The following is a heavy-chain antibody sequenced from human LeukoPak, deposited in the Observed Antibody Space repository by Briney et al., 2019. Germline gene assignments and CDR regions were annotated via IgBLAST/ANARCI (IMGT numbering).Heavy chain of an antibody. Sequence: GGSLRLSCAASGFTFSSYAMSWVGQAPGKGLEWVSAISGSGGSTYDADSVKGRFTISRDNSKNTLYLQMNSLRAEDTAVYYCAKDQERWLQLIFDYGGQGTLVTVSS. CDR1: GFTFSSYA. J-gene: IGHJ4*02. V-gene: IGHV3-23*01. D-gene: IGHD5-24*01. CDR3: AKDQERWLQLIFDY. CDR2: ISGSGGST.